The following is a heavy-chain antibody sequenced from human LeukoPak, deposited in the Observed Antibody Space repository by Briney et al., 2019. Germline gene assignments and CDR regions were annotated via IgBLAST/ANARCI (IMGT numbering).Heavy chain of an antibody. CDR2: IYYSGGT. Sequence: KPSETLSLTCSVSGGSISSSSRYWGWIRQPPGKGLEWIGSIYYSGGTYYNPSLKSRVTISVDTSKNQFSLKLSSVTAADTAVYYCARLKGRKGWNIVVVPAARYYFDYWGQGTLVTVSS. J-gene: IGHJ4*02. V-gene: IGHV4-39*07. CDR3: ARLKGRKGWNIVVVPAARYYFDY. CDR1: GGSISSSSRY. D-gene: IGHD2-2*01.